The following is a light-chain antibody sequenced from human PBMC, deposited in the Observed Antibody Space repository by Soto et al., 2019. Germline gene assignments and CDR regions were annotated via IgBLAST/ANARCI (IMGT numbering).Light chain of an antibody. Sequence: EIMLTESTDTLSLSPGERATLSCRASQTVSSNYLAWCQQRPGQAPRLLIYGASTRAAGIPDRFSGSGSGTDFTLTITRLEPEDSAVYFCQQYTGPPTTFGQGTRLEIK. J-gene: IGKJ5*01. CDR1: QTVSSNY. CDR2: GAS. CDR3: QQYTGPPTT. V-gene: IGKV3-20*01.